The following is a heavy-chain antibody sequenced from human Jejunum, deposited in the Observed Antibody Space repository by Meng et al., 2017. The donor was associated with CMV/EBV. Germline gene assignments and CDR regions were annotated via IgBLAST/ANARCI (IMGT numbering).Heavy chain of an antibody. V-gene: IGHV4-59*02. J-gene: IGHJ5*01. CDR3: VRHGDCSSGSCYYHWLDP. CDR2: IYNSGDI. CDR1: GGSGSKYY. Sequence: VHLQEAGPGLVRPSETRSHTCSVSGGSGSKYYWGWIRQTPGGGLEWLGYIYNSGDIYYNPFLEGRVTISTDTSKNQFSLKLRYVTAADTAVYYCVRHGDCSSGSCYYHWLDPWGQGSLVTVSS. D-gene: IGHD2-2*01.